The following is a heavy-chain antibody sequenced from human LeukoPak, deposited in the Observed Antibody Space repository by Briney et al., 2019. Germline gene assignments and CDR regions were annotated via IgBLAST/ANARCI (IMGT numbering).Heavy chain of an antibody. CDR3: VREASCSTSCFGYYFDY. Sequence: PGGSLRLSCAASGFTFSSNWMSWVRQAPGKGLEWVAHIKQDGSEKYFVDSVKGRFTISRDNAKNSLYLQMNSLRAEDTAVYYCVREASCSTSCFGYYFDYWGQGTLVTVSS. CDR2: IKQDGSEK. CDR1: GFTFSSNW. V-gene: IGHV3-7*01. J-gene: IGHJ4*02. D-gene: IGHD2-2*01.